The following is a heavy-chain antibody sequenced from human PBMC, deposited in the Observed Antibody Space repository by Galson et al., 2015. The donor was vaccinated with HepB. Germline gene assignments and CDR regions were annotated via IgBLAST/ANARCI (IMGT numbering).Heavy chain of an antibody. CDR3: ARSTGEYDILTEPQSKGLEVREAEYFQH. CDR2: INHSGST. CDR1: GGSFSGYC. V-gene: IGHV4-34*01. J-gene: IGHJ1*01. D-gene: IGHD3-9*01. Sequence: LTCAVYGGSFSGYCWSWIRQPPGKGLEWIGEINHSGSTNYNPSLTSRVTISVDTSKNQFSLKLTSVTAADTAVYYCARSTGEYDILTEPQSKGLEVREAEYFQHWGQGTLVTVSS.